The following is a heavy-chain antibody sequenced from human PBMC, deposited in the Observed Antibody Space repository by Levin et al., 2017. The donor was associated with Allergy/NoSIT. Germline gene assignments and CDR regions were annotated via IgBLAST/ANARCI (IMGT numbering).Heavy chain of an antibody. J-gene: IGHJ4*02. Sequence: PGGSLRLSCAASGFPFINYAMNWVRQAPGKGLEWVSGISATDGATYYADSVLGRFTISRDNSKNMVYLQMNSLRAEDTAVYFCAKGGYDSDKSHFYRLAQTFDYWGQGVLLTVSS. CDR1: GFPFINYA. CDR2: ISATDGAT. CDR3: AKGGYDSDKSHFYRLAQTFDY. D-gene: IGHD3-16*01. V-gene: IGHV3-23*01.